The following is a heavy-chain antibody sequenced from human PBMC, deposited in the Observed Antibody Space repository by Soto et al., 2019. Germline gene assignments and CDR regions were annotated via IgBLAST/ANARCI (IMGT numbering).Heavy chain of an antibody. V-gene: IGHV1-2*02. Sequence: QLHLVQSGAVVKKPGASVTVSCSASGYPVTAYYMHWVRQAPGRGLEWMGGINPATGAAKYTQTFQGRVPMTRDTSTSKVFMEPSGLTSGDTAVFYWARGGGVGVAGSAAFDMWGQGTLVTVSS. D-gene: IGHD3-3*01. CDR3: ARGGGVGVAGSAAFDM. CDR2: INPATGAA. J-gene: IGHJ3*02. CDR1: GYPVTAYY.